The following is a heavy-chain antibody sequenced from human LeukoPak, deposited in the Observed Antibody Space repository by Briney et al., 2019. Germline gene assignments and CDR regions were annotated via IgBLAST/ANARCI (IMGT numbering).Heavy chain of an antibody. J-gene: IGHJ4*02. V-gene: IGHV3-23*01. CDR2: ISGSGDNT. CDR1: GFSFSSYA. D-gene: IGHD3-10*01. CDR3: AKSPPGEFDF. Sequence: GGSLRLSCAASGFSFSSYAMSWVRQAPGQGLEWISAISGSGDNTHYADFVKGRFTISRDNSKNTLYLQMNSLGAEDTAIYYCAKSPPGEFDFWGQGTLVTVSS.